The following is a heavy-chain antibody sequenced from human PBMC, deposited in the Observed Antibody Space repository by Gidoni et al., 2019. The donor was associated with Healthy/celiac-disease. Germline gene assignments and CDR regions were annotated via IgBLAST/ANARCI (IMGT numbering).Heavy chain of an antibody. V-gene: IGHV4-61*02. J-gene: IGHJ6*02. D-gene: IGHD6-13*01. Sequence: QPAGKGLEWIGRIYTRGSTNYNPSLKSRVTISVDTSKNQFSLKLSSVTAADTAVYYCAREVNVAAAGTPNSYYYGMDVWGQGTTVTVSS. CDR3: AREVNVAAAGTPNSYYYGMDV. CDR2: IYTRGST.